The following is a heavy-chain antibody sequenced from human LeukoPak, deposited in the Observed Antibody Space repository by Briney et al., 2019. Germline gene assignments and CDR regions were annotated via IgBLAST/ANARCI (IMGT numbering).Heavy chain of an antibody. CDR2: IYDSGST. J-gene: IGHJ5*02. D-gene: IGHD5-12*01. CDR3: ARYSGYDLNCFDP. CDR1: GGSISSYY. V-gene: IGHV4-59*01. Sequence: PSETLSLTCTVSGGSISSYYWSWIRQPPGKGLEWIGYIYDSGSTNYNPSLKSRVTISADMSKNQFSLRLRSVTAADTAVYYCARYSGYDLNCFDPWGQGTLVTVSS.